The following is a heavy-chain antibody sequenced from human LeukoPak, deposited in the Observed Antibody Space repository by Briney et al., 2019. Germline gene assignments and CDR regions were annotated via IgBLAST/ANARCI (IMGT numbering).Heavy chain of an antibody. D-gene: IGHD2-15*01. J-gene: IGHJ4*02. CDR3: ARDWDCSGGSCYFSGRGYYFDY. CDR2: ISSSSSYI. Sequence: GGSLRLSCAASGFTFSSYSMNWVRQAPGKGLERVSSISSSSSYIYYADSVKGRFTISRDNAKNSLYLQMNSLRAEDTAVYYCARDWDCSGGSCYFSGRGYYFDYWGQGTLVTVSS. CDR1: GFTFSSYS. V-gene: IGHV3-21*01.